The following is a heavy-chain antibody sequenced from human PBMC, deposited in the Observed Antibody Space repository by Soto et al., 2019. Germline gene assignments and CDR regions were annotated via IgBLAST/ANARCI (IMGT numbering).Heavy chain of an antibody. D-gene: IGHD6-13*01. CDR2: ISGNGEII. CDR3: AKDQGSSWYEIDY. Sequence: SLRLSCAASGFTFGDYYIHWIRRAPGKGLEWISYISGNGEIIQYAASARGRFTISRGNAENSVYLEMDSLRAEDTAVYYCAKDQGSSWYEIDYWGQGTLVTVSS. J-gene: IGHJ4*02. V-gene: IGHV3-11*01. CDR1: GFTFGDYY.